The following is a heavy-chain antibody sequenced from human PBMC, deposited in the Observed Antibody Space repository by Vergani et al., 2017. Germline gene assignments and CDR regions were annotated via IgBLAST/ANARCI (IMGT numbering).Heavy chain of an antibody. Sequence: QVQLVQSGAEVKKPGASVRVSCKASGFTFTSYHIHWVRQAPGQGLEWMGLINPNTGDTNFAQKFQGRVTMTRDTSANTVYVEVTRLTSDDTAIYYCARGRPYGGWFDPWGQGTLVTVSS. V-gene: IGHV1-2*02. CDR2: INPNTGDT. CDR1: GFTFTSYH. J-gene: IGHJ5*02. D-gene: IGHD4-17*01. CDR3: ARGRPYGGWFDP.